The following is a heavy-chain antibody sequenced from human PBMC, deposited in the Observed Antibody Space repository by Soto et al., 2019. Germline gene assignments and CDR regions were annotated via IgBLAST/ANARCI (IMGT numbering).Heavy chain of an antibody. CDR2: MNRAASST. D-gene: IGHD3-10*01. V-gene: IGHV3-23*05. J-gene: IGHJ6*02. CDR3: ARGVAEHYDYGMDV. Sequence: QLSESGGGVLQPGGSLTLSCAASGFILSSYPMTWVRQAPGRGLEWVSAMNRAASSTSYADSVKGRCTTSRDDSQNTLFLQINTLRPEDTAVYVCARGVAEHYDYGMDVWGQGTTVIVSS. CDR1: GFILSSYP.